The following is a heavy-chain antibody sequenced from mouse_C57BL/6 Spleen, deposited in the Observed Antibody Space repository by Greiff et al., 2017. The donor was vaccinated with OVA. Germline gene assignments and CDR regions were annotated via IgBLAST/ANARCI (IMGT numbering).Heavy chain of an antibody. CDR1: GYTFTNYW. V-gene: IGHV1-63*01. CDR3: ARGGLGPMDY. J-gene: IGHJ4*01. D-gene: IGHD4-1*01. Sequence: VQGVESGAELVRPGTSVKMSCKASGYTFTNYWIGWAKQRPGHGLEWIGDIYPGGGYTNYNEKFKGKATLTADKSSSTAYMQFSSLTSEDSAIYYCARGGLGPMDYWGQGTSVTVSS. CDR2: IYPGGGYT.